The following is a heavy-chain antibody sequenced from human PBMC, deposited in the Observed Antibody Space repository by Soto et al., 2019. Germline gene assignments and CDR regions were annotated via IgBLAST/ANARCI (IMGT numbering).Heavy chain of an antibody. CDR3: ARDHCSSTSCPMAWFDP. V-gene: IGHV1-2*04. CDR2: INPNSGGT. D-gene: IGHD2-2*01. CDR1: GYTFTGYY. J-gene: IGHJ5*02. Sequence: QVQLVQSGAEVKKPGASVKVSCKASGYTFTGYYMHWVRQAPGQGLEWMGWINPNSGGTNYAQKFQGWVTMTRDTSISTAYMELSRLRSDDTAVYYSARDHCSSTSCPMAWFDPWGQGTLVTVSS.